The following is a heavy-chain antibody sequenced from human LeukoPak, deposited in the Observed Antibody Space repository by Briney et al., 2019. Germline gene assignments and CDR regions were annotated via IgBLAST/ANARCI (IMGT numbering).Heavy chain of an antibody. V-gene: IGHV1-69*05. CDR3: ARGLIRQQLSPGYFQH. CDR2: IIPIFGTA. Sequence: SVKVSCKASGGTFSSYAISWVRQAPGQGLEWMGRIIPIFGTANYAQKFQGRVTITTDESTSTAYMELSSLRSEDTAVYYCARGLIRQQLSPGYFQHWGQGTLVTVSS. J-gene: IGHJ1*01. D-gene: IGHD6-13*01. CDR1: GGTFSSYA.